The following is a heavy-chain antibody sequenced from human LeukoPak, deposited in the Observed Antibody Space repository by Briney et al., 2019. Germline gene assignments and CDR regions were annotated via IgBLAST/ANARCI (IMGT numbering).Heavy chain of an antibody. V-gene: IGHV4-59*01. CDR1: GSSISSYY. Sequence: PSETLSLTCTVSGSSISSYYWSWIRQPPGKGLEWIGYIYYSGSTNYNPSLKSRVTISVDTSKNQFSLKLSSVTAADTAVYYCARLLTRDYFDYWGQGTLVTVSS. CDR2: IYYSGST. D-gene: IGHD3-16*01. J-gene: IGHJ4*02. CDR3: ARLLTRDYFDY.